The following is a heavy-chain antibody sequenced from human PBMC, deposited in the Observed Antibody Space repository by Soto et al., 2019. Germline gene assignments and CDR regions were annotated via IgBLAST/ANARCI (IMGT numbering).Heavy chain of an antibody. CDR1: GGSISSGGYY. V-gene: IGHV4-31*03. Sequence: SETLSLTCTVSGGSISSGGYYWSWIRQHPGKGLEWIGYIYYSGSTYYNPSLKSRVTISVDTSKNQFSLKLSSVTAADTAVYYCARDQGSGLGGWFDPWGQGTLVTVSS. J-gene: IGHJ5*02. D-gene: IGHD6-19*01. CDR2: IYYSGST. CDR3: ARDQGSGLGGWFDP.